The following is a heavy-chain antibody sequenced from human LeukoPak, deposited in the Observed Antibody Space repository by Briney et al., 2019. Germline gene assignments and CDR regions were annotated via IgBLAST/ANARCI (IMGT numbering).Heavy chain of an antibody. J-gene: IGHJ3*02. CDR3: ARAPTRVSSAGDAFDI. D-gene: IGHD6-6*01. CDR1: GYTFTSYY. Sequence: ASVKVSCKASGYTFTSYYMHWVRQAPGQGLEWMGIINPSGGSTSYAQEFQGRVTMTRDMSTSTVYMELSSLRSEDTAVYYCARAPTRVSSAGDAFDIWGQGTMVTVSS. CDR2: INPSGGST. V-gene: IGHV1-46*01.